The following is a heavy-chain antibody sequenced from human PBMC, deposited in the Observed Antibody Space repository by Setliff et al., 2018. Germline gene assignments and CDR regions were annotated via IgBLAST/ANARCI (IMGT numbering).Heavy chain of an antibody. CDR3: AKSNYDYVWGSYRYTEWAFDI. CDR1: GFTFSSYG. D-gene: IGHD3-16*02. Sequence: GGSLRLSCAASGFTFSSYGMHWVRQAPGKGLEWVAVISYDGSNKYYADSVKGRFTIPIDNSKNTLYLQMNSLRAEDTAVYYCAKSNYDYVWGSYRYTEWAFDIWGQGTMVTVSS. J-gene: IGHJ3*02. CDR2: ISYDGSNK. V-gene: IGHV3-30*18.